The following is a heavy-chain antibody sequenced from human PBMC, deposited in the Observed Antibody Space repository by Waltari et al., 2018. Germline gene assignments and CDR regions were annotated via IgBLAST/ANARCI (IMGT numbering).Heavy chain of an antibody. V-gene: IGHV4-4*02. CDR1: GDSMSSTYW. Sequence: QLQESGLGLAKPSWTLSLPWAASGDSMSSTYWWSWVRQPPGKGLEWIGQVHGGKTNYNPSFASRVTVSLDTPKNRFSLRVTSVTAADSAIYYCARDRGRGLYLDSWGPGTLVAVSP. CDR3: ARDRGRGLYLDS. CDR2: VHGGKT. J-gene: IGHJ4*02. D-gene: IGHD2-15*01.